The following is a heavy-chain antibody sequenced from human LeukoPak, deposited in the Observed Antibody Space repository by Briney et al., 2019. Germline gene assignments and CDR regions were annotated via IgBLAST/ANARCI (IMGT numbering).Heavy chain of an antibody. D-gene: IGHD3-22*01. CDR2: ISSSSSTI. J-gene: IGHJ4*02. Sequence: GGSLRLSCAASGFTFSSYGMHWVRQAPGKGLEWVSYISSSSSTIYYADSVKGRFTISRDNAKNSLYLQMNSLRAEDTAVYYCARDRDDSSGYRSFGYWGQGTLVTVSS. CDR1: GFTFSSYG. CDR3: ARDRDDSSGYRSFGY. V-gene: IGHV3-48*01.